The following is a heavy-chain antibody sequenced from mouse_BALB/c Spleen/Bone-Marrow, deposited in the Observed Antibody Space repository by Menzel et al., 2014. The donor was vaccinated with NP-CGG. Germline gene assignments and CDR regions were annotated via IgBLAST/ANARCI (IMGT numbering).Heavy chain of an antibody. Sequence: EVKLVESGGGLVKSGGSLKLSCAASGFSFSNYGMSWLRQTPEKRLEWVATISGDGRYTFYSDSVKGRSTISRDNVKNNLYLQLSSLRSEDTALYYCARHAYYDQTEVSFVCWGQGTLVTVSA. V-gene: IGHV5-9-2*01. CDR3: ARHAYYDQTEVSFVC. CDR2: ISGDGRYT. CDR1: GFSFSNYG. D-gene: IGHD2-4*01. J-gene: IGHJ3*01.